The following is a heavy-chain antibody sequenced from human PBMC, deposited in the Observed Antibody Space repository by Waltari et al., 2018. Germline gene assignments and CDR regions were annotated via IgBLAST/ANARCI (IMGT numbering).Heavy chain of an antibody. CDR3: ASGQEDYYDSSGSHFDY. D-gene: IGHD3-22*01. J-gene: IGHJ4*02. CDR2: IIPIFGTA. V-gene: IGHV1-69*01. Sequence: QVQLVQSGAEVKKPGSSVKVSCKASGGPFSSYAISWVRHAPGQGLEWMGGIIPIFGTANYAQKFQGRVTITADESTSTAYMELSSLRSEDTAVYYCASGQEDYYDSSGSHFDYWGQGTLVTVSS. CDR1: GGPFSSYA.